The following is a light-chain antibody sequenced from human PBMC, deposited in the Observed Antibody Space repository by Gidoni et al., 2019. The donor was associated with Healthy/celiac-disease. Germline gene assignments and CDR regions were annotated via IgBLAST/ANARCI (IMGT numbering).Light chain of an antibody. CDR2: LGS. J-gene: IGKJ4*01. CDR3: MQALQTPLT. CDR1: QSLLHSNGYNY. Sequence: VLTQSPLSLPVTPGEPASISCRSSQSLLHSNGYNYLDWYLQKPGQSPQLLIYLGSNRASGVPDRFSGSGSGTDFTLKISRVEAEDVGVYYCMQALQTPLTFGGGTKVEIK. V-gene: IGKV2-28*01.